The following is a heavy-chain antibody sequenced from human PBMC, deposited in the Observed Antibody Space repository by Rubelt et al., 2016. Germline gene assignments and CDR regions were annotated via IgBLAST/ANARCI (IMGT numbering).Heavy chain of an antibody. V-gene: IGHV1-8*01. J-gene: IGHJ4*02. CDR3: AADVWGFNDY. D-gene: IGHD3-16*01. CDR2: MNPHNSNT. CDR1: GYTFTRYD. Sequence: QVQLVQSGAEVKKPGASVKVSCQASGYTFTRYDINWVRQATGQGLEWMGWMNPHNSNTNYAQKFQGRVTMTRNTAPNTAYMGLSSLTSEDTAVYYCAADVWGFNDYWGQGTLVTVSS.